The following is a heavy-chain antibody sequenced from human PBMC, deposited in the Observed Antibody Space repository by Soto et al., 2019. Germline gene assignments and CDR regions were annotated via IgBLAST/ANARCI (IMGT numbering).Heavy chain of an antibody. CDR2: IKQDGSEY. J-gene: IGHJ4*02. CDR1: GFTFSTYW. Sequence: ESGGGLAQPGGSLRLSCAASGFTFSTYWMTWVRQAPGKGLEWVANIKQDGSEYYYVGSVKGRFTISRDNAKNSLYLQMNSLRAEDTAVYYCARGAFPTWGSYPLDYWGQGTLVTVSS. D-gene: IGHD3-16*02. CDR3: ARGAFPTWGSYPLDY. V-gene: IGHV3-7*04.